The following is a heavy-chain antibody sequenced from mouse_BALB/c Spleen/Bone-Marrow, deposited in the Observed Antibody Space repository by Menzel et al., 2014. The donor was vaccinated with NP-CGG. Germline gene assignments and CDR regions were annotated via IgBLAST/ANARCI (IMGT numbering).Heavy chain of an antibody. CDR1: GYTFTNYY. D-gene: IGHD2-3*01. CDR3: ARWLLPYYAMDY. V-gene: IGHV1S56*01. J-gene: IGHJ4*01. CDR2: IYPVNVHA. Sequence: QVQLQQPGPELVKPGASVRMSCKASGYTFTNYYIHWVKQRPGQGLEWIGWIYPVNVHANFNEKFRGKATLTADKSSSTAYMQLSSLTSEDSAVYFCARWLLPYYAMDYWGQGTSVTVSS.